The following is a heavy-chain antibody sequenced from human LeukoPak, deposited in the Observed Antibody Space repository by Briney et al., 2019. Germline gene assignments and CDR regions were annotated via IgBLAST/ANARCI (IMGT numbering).Heavy chain of an antibody. J-gene: IGHJ4*02. V-gene: IGHV3-23*01. CDR2: IGGSGGST. D-gene: IGHD5-18*01. CDR1: GFTFSSYA. CDR3: AKGSSGTAMVAYYFDY. Sequence: PGGSLRLSCAASGFTFSSYAMSWVRQAPGKGLEWVSAIGGSGGSTYYADSVKGRFTISRDNSKNTLYLQMNSLRAEDTAVYYCAKGSSGTAMVAYYFDYWGQGTLVTVSS.